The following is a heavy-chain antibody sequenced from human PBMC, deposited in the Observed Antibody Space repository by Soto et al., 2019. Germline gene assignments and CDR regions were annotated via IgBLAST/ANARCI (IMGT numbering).Heavy chain of an antibody. D-gene: IGHD4-17*01. V-gene: IGHV3-30-3*01. CDR3: ARERSYGDPNWFDP. J-gene: IGHJ5*02. Sequence: QVQLVESGGGVVQPGGSLSLSCATSGFTITSFTMHWVRQAPGKGLEWIAVMSYDGARTDYADAVKGRFTISRDTSKNTLYLQMNNLRPDDTAMYYCARERSYGDPNWFDPWGQGTLVTVSS. CDR2: MSYDGART. CDR1: GFTITSFT.